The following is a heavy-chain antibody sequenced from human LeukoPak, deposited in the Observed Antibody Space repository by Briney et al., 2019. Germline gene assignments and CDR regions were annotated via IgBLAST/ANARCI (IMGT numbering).Heavy chain of an antibody. J-gene: IGHJ4*02. CDR2: INPDGSTT. D-gene: IGHD2-15*01. CDR1: GFTFSSYS. Sequence: GGSLRLSCAASGFTFSSYSMNWVRQAPGEGLEWVSIINPDGSTTSYADSVKGRFTISRDNAKNTLYLRMNSLRAEDTAVYYCAYQLLPNWGQGTLVTVSS. V-gene: IGHV3-74*01. CDR3: AYQLLPN.